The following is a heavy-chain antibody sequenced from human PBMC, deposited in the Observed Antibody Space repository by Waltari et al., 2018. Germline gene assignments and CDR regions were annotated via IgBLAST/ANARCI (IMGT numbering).Heavy chain of an antibody. V-gene: IGHV3-7*01. CDR2: IKQDGSEK. D-gene: IGHD4-17*01. Sequence: EVQLVESGGDLVQPGGSLRLSCAASGFTFSTYWMGWVRQAPGKGLEWVANIKQDGSEKYYVDSVKGRFTISRDNAKNSLYLQMNSLRDEDTAVYYCARGLSIRAMTMVVTIDYWGQGTLVTVSS. CDR1: GFTFSTYW. J-gene: IGHJ4*02. CDR3: ARGLSIRAMTMVVTIDY.